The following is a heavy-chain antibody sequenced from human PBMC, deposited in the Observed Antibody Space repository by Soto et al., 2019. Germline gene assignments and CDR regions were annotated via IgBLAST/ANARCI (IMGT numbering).Heavy chain of an antibody. CDR2: IYYSGST. J-gene: IGHJ6*02. CDR3: ACIFSGGYGYGFYYYGMDV. CDR1: GGSVSSSSYY. V-gene: IGHV4-39*01. D-gene: IGHD5-18*01. Sequence: SETLSLTCTVSGGSVSSSSYYWGWIRQPPGKGLEWIGSIYYSGSTYYNPSLKSRVTISVDTSKNQFSLKLSSVTAADTAVYYCACIFSGGYGYGFYYYGMDVWGQGTTVTVSS.